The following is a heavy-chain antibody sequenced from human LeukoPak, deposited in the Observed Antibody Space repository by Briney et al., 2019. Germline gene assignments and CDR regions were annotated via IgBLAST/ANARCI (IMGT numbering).Heavy chain of an antibody. CDR3: ARGPDYFDNRGYYWFDS. CDR2: ISGSGGST. J-gene: IGHJ5*01. D-gene: IGHD3-22*01. V-gene: IGHV3-23*01. Sequence: GGSLRLSCAASGFTFSSYAMSWVRQAPGKGLEWVSAISGSGGSTYYADSVKGRFTISRDNSKNTLYLQMNSLKTDDTAVYYCARGPDYFDNRGYYWFDSWGQGTQVTVSS. CDR1: GFTFSSYA.